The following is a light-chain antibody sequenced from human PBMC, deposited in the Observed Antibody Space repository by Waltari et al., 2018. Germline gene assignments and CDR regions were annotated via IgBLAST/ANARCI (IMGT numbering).Light chain of an antibody. CDR2: AAS. CDR1: QSISSY. V-gene: IGKV1-39*01. CDR3: QQSYSTLRT. J-gene: IGKJ4*01. Sequence: IQMTQSPSHLSASAADRLHLTCRASQSISSYLKWYQQKPGKAPKLLIYAASSLQSGVPSRFSGSGSGTDFTLTISSLQPEDFATYYCQQSYSTLRTFGGGTKVEIK.